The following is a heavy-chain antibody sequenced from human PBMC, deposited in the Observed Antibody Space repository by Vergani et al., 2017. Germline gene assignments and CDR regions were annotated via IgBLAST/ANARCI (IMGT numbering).Heavy chain of an antibody. Sequence: QVQVVQSGAEVKKSGASVKVSCKTSGYTFSNYYMHWVRQAPGQGLEWMGIINPSGGHTNYAQKFQGRVTMTRDTSTSTFYMELSRLRSEDTAIYYFARGDYGILTGYRYWGQGTLVTVSA. D-gene: IGHD3-9*01. CDR2: INPSGGHT. CDR1: GYTFSNYY. V-gene: IGHV1-46*03. CDR3: ARGDYGILTGYRY. J-gene: IGHJ4*02.